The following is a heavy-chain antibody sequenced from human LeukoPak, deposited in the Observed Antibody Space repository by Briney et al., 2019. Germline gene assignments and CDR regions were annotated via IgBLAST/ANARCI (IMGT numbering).Heavy chain of an antibody. Sequence: SSETLSLTCTVSGGSISSYYRSWIRQPPGKGLEWIGYIYYSGSTNYNPSLKSRVTISVDASKNQFSLKLSSVTAADTAVYYCAGRTMVRGDEEGYWGQGTLVTVSS. CDR2: IYYSGST. CDR3: AGRTMVRGDEEGY. CDR1: GGSISSYY. J-gene: IGHJ4*02. D-gene: IGHD3-10*01. V-gene: IGHV4-59*01.